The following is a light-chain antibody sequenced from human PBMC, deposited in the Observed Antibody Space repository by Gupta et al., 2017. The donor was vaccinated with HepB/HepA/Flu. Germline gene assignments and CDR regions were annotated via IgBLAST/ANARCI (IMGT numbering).Light chain of an antibody. V-gene: IGLV2-18*02. CDR3: SSDTTSSTVV. Sequence: QSALTQPPSVSGSPGQSVTISCTGTSSDVGNYNRVSWYQQPPGTAPKLMIYEVSNRPSGVPDRFSGSKSGNTASLTISGRQAEDEADYYCSSDTTSSTVVFGGGTKLTVL. J-gene: IGLJ2*01. CDR1: SSDVGNYNR. CDR2: EVS.